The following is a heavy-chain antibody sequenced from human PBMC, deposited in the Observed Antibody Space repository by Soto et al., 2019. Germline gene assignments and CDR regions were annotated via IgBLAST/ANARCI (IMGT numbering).Heavy chain of an antibody. Sequence: SVKVSCKASGGTFSSYAISWVRQAPGQGLEWMGGIIPIFGTANYAQKFQGRVTITADKSTSTAYMELSSLRSEDTAVYYCASTLDYDSSVFEWWFDPWGQGTLVTVSS. V-gene: IGHV1-69*06. CDR2: IIPIFGTA. CDR3: ASTLDYDSSVFEWWFDP. D-gene: IGHD3-22*01. CDR1: GGTFSSYA. J-gene: IGHJ5*02.